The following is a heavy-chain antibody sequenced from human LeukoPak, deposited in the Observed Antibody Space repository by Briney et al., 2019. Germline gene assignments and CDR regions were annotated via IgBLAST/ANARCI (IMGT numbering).Heavy chain of an antibody. CDR3: ARNDGITIFGVDI. V-gene: IGHV4-61*02. CDR2: IYTSGST. D-gene: IGHD3-3*01. Sequence: SETLSLTCTVSGGSISSGSYYWSWIRQPAGKGLEWIGRIYTSGSTNYNPSLKSRVTISVDTSKNQFSLKLSSVTAADTAVYYCARNDGITIFGVDIWGQGTLVTVSS. J-gene: IGHJ4*02. CDR1: GGSISSGSYY.